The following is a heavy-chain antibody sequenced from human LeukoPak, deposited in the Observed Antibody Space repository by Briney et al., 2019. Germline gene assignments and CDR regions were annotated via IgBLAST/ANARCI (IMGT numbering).Heavy chain of an antibody. CDR3: ARDSYDSSGYHLYYFDY. V-gene: IGHV3-7*01. CDR2: IKEDGSEK. Sequence: GGSLRLSCAASGFTFSSHWMSWVRQAPGKGLEWVANIKEDGSEKYYVDSVKGRFTISRDNAKNSLYLQMNSLRAEDTAVYYCARDSYDSSGYHLYYFDYWGQGTLVTVSS. J-gene: IGHJ4*02. CDR1: GFTFSSHW. D-gene: IGHD3-22*01.